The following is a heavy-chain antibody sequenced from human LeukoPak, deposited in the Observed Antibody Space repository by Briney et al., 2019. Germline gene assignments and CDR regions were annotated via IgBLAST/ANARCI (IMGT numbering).Heavy chain of an antibody. D-gene: IGHD2-8*01. CDR2: ISSSSSYI. CDR3: ARDGDIVLMVYAREDVGFDY. V-gene: IGHV3-21*01. Sequence: GGSLRLSCAASGFTFSSYSMNWVSQAPGKGLEWVSSISSSSSYIYYADSVKGRFTISRDNAKNSLYLQMNSLRAEDTAVYYCARDGDIVLMVYAREDVGFDYWGQGTLVTVSS. CDR1: GFTFSSYS. J-gene: IGHJ4*02.